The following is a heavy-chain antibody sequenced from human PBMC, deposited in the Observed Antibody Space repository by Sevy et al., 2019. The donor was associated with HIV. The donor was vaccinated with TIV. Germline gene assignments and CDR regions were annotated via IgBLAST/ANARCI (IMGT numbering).Heavy chain of an antibody. CDR2: IYSDGRT. CDR3: ARESGGIVGATTWRAFDI. J-gene: IGHJ3*02. Sequence: GGSLRLSCAASGLSVSDNYMNWVRQAPGKGLELVSVIYSDGRTYYADSVKGRFTISRDNSKNTLYLQMNSLRAEDTAVYYCARESGGIVGATTWRAFDIWGQGTMVTVSS. V-gene: IGHV3-53*01. CDR1: GLSVSDNY. D-gene: IGHD1-26*01.